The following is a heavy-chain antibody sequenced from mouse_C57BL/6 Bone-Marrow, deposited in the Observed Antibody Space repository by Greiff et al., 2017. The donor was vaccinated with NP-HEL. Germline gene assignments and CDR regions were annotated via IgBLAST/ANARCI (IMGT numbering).Heavy chain of an antibody. CDR3: APMRLRRRLYWYFDV. V-gene: IGHV1-4*01. Sequence: LQQSGAELARPGASVKMSCKASGYTFTSYTMHWVKQRPGQGLEWIGYINPSSGYTKYNQKFKDKATLTADKSSSTAYMQLSSLTSEDSAVYYCAPMRLRRRLYWYFDVWGTGTTVTVSS. CDR2: INPSSGYT. J-gene: IGHJ1*03. CDR1: GYTFTSYT. D-gene: IGHD2-4*01.